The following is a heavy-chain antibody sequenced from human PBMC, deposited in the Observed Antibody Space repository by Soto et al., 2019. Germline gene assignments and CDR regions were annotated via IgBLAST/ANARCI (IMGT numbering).Heavy chain of an antibody. CDR3: AGIGEDVYYGMDV. Sequence: SETLSLTCSVSGGSMRSYYWNWLRQPAGKGLEWIGRIYSRGDTNYNPSVKSRVTMSVDTSKNEFSLRLNSVTTADTAVYYCAGIGEDVYYGMDVWGQGTTVTVSS. V-gene: IGHV4-4*07. CDR1: GGSMRSYY. D-gene: IGHD2-21*01. CDR2: IYSRGDT. J-gene: IGHJ6*02.